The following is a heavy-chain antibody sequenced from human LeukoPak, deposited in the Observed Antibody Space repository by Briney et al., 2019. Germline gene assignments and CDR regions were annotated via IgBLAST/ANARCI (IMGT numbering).Heavy chain of an antibody. CDR3: ARKGARGSWYYFDY. D-gene: IGHD6-13*01. CDR1: GGSISSYY. J-gene: IGHJ4*02. CDR2: IYTSGST. Sequence: SETLSLTCTVSGGSISSYYWSWIRQPAGKGLEWIGRIYTSGSTNYNPSLKSRVTISVDTSKNQFSLKLSSVTAADTAVYYCARKGARGSWYYFDYWGQGTLVTVSS. V-gene: IGHV4-4*07.